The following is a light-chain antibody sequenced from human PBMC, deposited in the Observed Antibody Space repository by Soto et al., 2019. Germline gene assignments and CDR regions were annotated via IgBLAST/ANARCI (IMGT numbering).Light chain of an antibody. CDR1: QSIARSY. V-gene: IGKV3-20*01. CDR3: QQYGKSAMFT. CDR2: ATS. J-gene: IGKJ2*01. Sequence: EIVLTQSPGTLSLSPGERATLSCRASQSIARSYLVWYQQRPGQAPRLLIYATSSRATGIPDRFSGSGSGTDFTLTISRLEPEDFAVYYCQQYGKSAMFTFGQGTKLEIK.